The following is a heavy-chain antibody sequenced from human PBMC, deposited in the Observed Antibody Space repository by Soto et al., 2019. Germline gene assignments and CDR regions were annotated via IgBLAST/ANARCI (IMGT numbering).Heavy chain of an antibody. CDR3: ARGLVTTGSDTPWQPDYYYYGMDV. CDR2: IWYDGSNK. CDR1: GFTFSSYG. D-gene: IGHD4-4*01. Sequence: PGGSLRLSCAASGFTFSSYGMHWVRQAPGKGLEWVAVIWYDGSNKYYADSVKGRFTISRDNSKNTLYLQMNSLRAEDTAVYYCARGLVTTGSDTPWQPDYYYYGMDVWGQGTTVTVSS. J-gene: IGHJ6*02. V-gene: IGHV3-33*01.